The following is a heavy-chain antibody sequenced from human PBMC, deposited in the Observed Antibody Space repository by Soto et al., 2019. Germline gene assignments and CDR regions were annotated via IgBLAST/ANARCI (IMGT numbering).Heavy chain of an antibody. CDR1: GFTFSSYS. Sequence: EVQLVESGGGLVKPGGSLRLSCAASGFTFSSYSMNWVRQAPGKGLEWVSCISSGSTHIYYADSVKGRFTISRDDAKNSLYLHMNSLRVEDTAVYYCARGVAMIHDWYLDLWGRGTRVTVSS. D-gene: IGHD5-12*01. CDR3: ARGVAMIHDWYLDL. CDR2: ISSGSTHI. J-gene: IGHJ2*01. V-gene: IGHV3-21*01.